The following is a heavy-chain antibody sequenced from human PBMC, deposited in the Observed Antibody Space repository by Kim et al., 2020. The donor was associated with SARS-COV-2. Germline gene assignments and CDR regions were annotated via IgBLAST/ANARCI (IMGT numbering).Heavy chain of an antibody. Sequence: GGSLRLSCAASGFTFSSYWMHWVRQAPGKGLLWVSRINSDGSSTSYADSVKGRFTISRDNAKNTLYLQMNSLRAEDTAVYYCARDGPWLVPYWGQGTLVTVYS. D-gene: IGHD6-19*01. J-gene: IGHJ4*02. CDR1: GFTFSSYW. CDR3: ARDGPWLVPY. V-gene: IGHV3-74*01. CDR2: INSDGSST.